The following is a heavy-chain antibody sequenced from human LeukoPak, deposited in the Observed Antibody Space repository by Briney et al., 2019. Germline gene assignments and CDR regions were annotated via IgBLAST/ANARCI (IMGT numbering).Heavy chain of an antibody. D-gene: IGHD2-15*01. Sequence: SETLSLTCTVSGGSISSSSYYWGWIRQPPGKGLEWIGSIYYSGSTYYNPSLKSRVTISVDTSKNQFSLRLSSVTASDSAVYYCARDLGPPPLHGAFDIWGQGTMVTVSS. CDR3: ARDLGPPPLHGAFDI. CDR2: IYYSGST. V-gene: IGHV4-39*02. CDR1: GGSISSSSYY. J-gene: IGHJ3*02.